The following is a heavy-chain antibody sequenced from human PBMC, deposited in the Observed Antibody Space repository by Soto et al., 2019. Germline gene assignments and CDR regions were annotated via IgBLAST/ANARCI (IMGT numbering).Heavy chain of an antibody. CDR2: IIPIFGTA. CDR3: AREKNTVTTKTVDWFDP. V-gene: IGHV1-69*13. Sequence: SVKVSCKASGGTFSSYAISWVRQAPGQGLEWMGGIIPIFGTANYAQKFQSRVTITADESTNTVYKELSSLRSENTAVYYCAREKNTVTTKTVDWFDPWGQGTLVTVSS. D-gene: IGHD4-4*01. J-gene: IGHJ5*02. CDR1: GGTFSSYA.